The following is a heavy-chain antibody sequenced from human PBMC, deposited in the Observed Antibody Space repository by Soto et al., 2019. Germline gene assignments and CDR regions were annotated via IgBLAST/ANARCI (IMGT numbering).Heavy chain of an antibody. CDR1: GFTFSSYA. V-gene: IGHV3-30-3*01. CDR2: ISYDGSNK. J-gene: IGHJ3*02. D-gene: IGHD3-3*01. Sequence: QVQLVESGGGVVQPGRSLRLSCAASGFTFSSYAMHWVRQAPGKGLEWVAVISYDGSNKYYADSVKGRFTISRDNSKNTLYLQMNSLRAEDTAVYYCARGDLSPYDAFDIWRQGTMVTGSS. CDR3: ARGDLSPYDAFDI.